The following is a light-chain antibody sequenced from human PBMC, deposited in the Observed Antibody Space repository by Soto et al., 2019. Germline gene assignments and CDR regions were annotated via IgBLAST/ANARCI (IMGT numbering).Light chain of an antibody. CDR3: LLYSAGAQPHWV. CDR1: TGAVTSAYY. J-gene: IGLJ3*02. CDR2: STR. V-gene: IGLV7-43*01. Sequence: QTVVTQEPSLTVSPGGTVTLTCASNTGAVTSAYYPNWFQQKPGQAPRALIYSTRNKYSWTPARFSGSLLGGKAALKLSAVQPEAEADYYGLLYSAGAQPHWVFGGGTKLTVL.